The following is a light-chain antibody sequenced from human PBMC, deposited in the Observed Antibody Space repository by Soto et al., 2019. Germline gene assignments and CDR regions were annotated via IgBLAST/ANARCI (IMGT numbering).Light chain of an antibody. CDR1: QNIYSN. J-gene: IGKJ1*01. CDR2: GAS. CDR3: QQYGGSPRT. Sequence: IVMTQSPATLSVSPGERATFSCRASQNIYSNIAWYQQRPGQAPRLLIHGASNRATGIPDRFSGSGSGTDFTLTISRLEPEDFAVYYCQQYGGSPRTFGQGTKVDIK. V-gene: IGKV3-20*01.